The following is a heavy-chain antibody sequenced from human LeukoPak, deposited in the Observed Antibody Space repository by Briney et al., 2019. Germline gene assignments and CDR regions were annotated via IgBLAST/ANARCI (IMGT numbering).Heavy chain of an antibody. CDR2: ISWNSGSI. V-gene: IGHV3-9*01. J-gene: IGHJ4*02. CDR1: GFTFDDYA. Sequence: GGSLRLSCAASGFTFDDYAMHWARQAPGKGLEWVSGISWNSGSIGYADSVKGRFTISRDNAKNSLYLQMNSLRAEDTALYYCAKEGVGGSYYWGQGTLVTVSS. CDR3: AKEGVGGSYY. D-gene: IGHD1-26*01.